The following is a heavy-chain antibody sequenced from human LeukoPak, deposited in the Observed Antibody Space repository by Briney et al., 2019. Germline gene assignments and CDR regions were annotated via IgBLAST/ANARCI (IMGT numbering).Heavy chain of an antibody. V-gene: IGHV4-59*01. CDR3: ARGSGWYQNYFDY. CDR2: IYYSGST. CDR1: GGSISSYY. D-gene: IGHD6-19*01. Sequence: PSETLSLTCTVSGGSISSYYWSWIRQPPGKGLEWIGYIYYSGSTNYNPSLKSRVTISVDTSKNQFSLKLSSVTAADTAVYYCARGSGWYQNYFDYWGQGTLVTVSS. J-gene: IGHJ4*02.